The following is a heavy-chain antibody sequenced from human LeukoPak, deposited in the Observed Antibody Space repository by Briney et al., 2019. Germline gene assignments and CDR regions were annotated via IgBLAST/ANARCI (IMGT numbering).Heavy chain of an antibody. CDR3: ARLDRSTYYFDN. CDR2: ISPSDSDT. Sequence: GESLKISCKGSGYRFSSYWIGWVRQLPGKGLELIGIISPSDSDTRYSPSFQGQVTISADKSISTTYLQWSSLKAPDTAMYYCARLDRSTYYFDNWGQGALVTVSS. CDR1: GYRFSSYW. J-gene: IGHJ4*02. D-gene: IGHD2/OR15-2a*01. V-gene: IGHV5-51*01.